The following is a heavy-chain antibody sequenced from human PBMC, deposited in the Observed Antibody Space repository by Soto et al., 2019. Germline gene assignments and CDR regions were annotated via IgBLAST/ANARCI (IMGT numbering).Heavy chain of an antibody. J-gene: IGHJ4*02. Sequence: QVQLVESGGGVVQPGRSLRLSCAASGFTFSSYAMHWVRQAPGKGLEWVAVISYDGSNKYYADSVQGRFTISRDNSKNTQYLQMNSLRAEDTAVYYCARPYYDSSGYYGESPTFDYWGQGTLVTVSS. D-gene: IGHD3-22*01. CDR3: ARPYYDSSGYYGESPTFDY. CDR2: ISYDGSNK. CDR1: GFTFSSYA. V-gene: IGHV3-30-3*01.